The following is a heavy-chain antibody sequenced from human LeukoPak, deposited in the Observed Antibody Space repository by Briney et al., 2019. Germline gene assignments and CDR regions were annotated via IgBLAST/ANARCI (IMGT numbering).Heavy chain of an antibody. CDR3: ARRAGAYSHPYDY. J-gene: IGHJ4*02. CDR1: GFTFSTYC. Sequence: GGSLRLSCAASGFTFSTYCMNWVRQAPGKGLEWVSSFSSSSSYIYYADSVKGRFTISRDNAKNSLYLQMNSLRAEDTAVYYCARRAGAYSHPYDYWGQGTLVTVSS. CDR2: FSSSSSYI. V-gene: IGHV3-21*04. D-gene: IGHD4/OR15-4a*01.